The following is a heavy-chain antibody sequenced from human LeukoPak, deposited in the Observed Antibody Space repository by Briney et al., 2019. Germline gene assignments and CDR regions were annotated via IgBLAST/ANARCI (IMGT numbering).Heavy chain of an antibody. CDR2: ISGSGGST. J-gene: IGHJ3*02. Sequence: GGSLRLSCAASGFTFSNYAMTWVRQAPGKGLEWVSAISGSGGSTNYADSVKGRLTISRDNSKNTLYLQMNSLRAEDTAVYYCAKTYCSSTSCRGDVFDIWGQGTMVTVSS. CDR1: GFTFSNYA. CDR3: AKTYCSSTSCRGDVFDI. V-gene: IGHV3-23*01. D-gene: IGHD2-2*01.